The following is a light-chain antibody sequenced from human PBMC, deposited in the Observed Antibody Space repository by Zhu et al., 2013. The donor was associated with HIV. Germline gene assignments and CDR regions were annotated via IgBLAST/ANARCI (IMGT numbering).Light chain of an antibody. J-gene: IGKJ3*01. CDR1: QSMRRY. CDR3: QHVNENAA. V-gene: IGKV1-39*01. Sequence: DIQMTQSPSSLSASVGDRVTITCRASQSMRRYLNWYQQKPGKAPKVVIYDVSNLESGVPSRFSGSGTGTEFTLTITSLQPEDFATYYCQHVNENAAFGPGTKVDV. CDR2: DVS.